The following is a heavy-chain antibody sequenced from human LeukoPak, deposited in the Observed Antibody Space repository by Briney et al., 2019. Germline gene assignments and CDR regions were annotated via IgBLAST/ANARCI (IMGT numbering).Heavy chain of an antibody. D-gene: IGHD1-26*01. CDR3: AKDLGVSRGSYDGYFDY. Sequence: SETLSLTCTVSGGSISSSSYYWGWIRQPPGKGLEWIGSIYYSGSTYYNPSLKSRVTISVDTSKNQFSLKLSSVTAADTAVYYCAKDLGVSRGSYDGYFDYWGQGTLVTVSS. CDR2: IYYSGST. CDR1: GGSISSSSYY. V-gene: IGHV4-39*02. J-gene: IGHJ4*02.